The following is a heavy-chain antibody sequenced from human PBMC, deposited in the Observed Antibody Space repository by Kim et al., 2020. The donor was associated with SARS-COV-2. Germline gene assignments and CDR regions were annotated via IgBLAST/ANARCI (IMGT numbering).Heavy chain of an antibody. CDR3: ARDEDGGWFGELSNDAFDI. D-gene: IGHD3-10*01. V-gene: IGHV3-30*04. CDR2: ISYDGINK. CDR1: GFTFSSYA. J-gene: IGHJ3*02. Sequence: GGSLRLSCAASGFTFSSYAMHWVRQAPGKGLEWVAVISYDGINKYYADSVKGRFTISRDHSKNTLYLQMNSLRAEDTAVYYCARDEDGGWFGELSNDAFDIWGQGTMVTVSS.